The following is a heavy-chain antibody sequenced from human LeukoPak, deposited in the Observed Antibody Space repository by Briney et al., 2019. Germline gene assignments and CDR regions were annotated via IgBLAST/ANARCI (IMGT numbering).Heavy chain of an antibody. CDR3: ARGVSGISTAFDV. D-gene: IGHD3-10*01. J-gene: IGHJ3*01. Sequence: PSETLSPMRSVSGGSLRRYHWSWIRQPPGQGLVRIGYLDYRECTNNNQSPKSRDTSTVDTSKSQISLKLRSVTAADTAVYYCARGVSGISTAFDVWGQGTMVTVSS. CDR2: LDYRECT. V-gene: IGHV4-59*01. CDR1: GGSLRRYH.